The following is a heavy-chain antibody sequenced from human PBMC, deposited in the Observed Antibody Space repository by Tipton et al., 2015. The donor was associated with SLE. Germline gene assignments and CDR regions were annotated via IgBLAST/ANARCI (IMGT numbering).Heavy chain of an antibody. CDR3: AKTSSKAGGSGY. V-gene: IGHV3-21*01. Sequence: SLRLSCAASGFTFSSYSMNWVRQAPGKGLEWVSSISSSSSYIYYADSVKGRFTISRDNSKNTLYLQMNSLRAEDTAVYYCAKTSSKAGGSGYWGQGTLVTVSS. J-gene: IGHJ4*02. CDR1: GFTFSSYS. CDR2: ISSSSSYI. D-gene: IGHD3-10*01.